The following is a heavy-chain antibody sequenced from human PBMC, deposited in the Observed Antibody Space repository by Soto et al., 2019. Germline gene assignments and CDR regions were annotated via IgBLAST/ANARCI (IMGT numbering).Heavy chain of an antibody. Sequence: SETLSLTCAVYGGSFSGYYWSWIRQPPGKGLEWIGEINHSGSTNYNPSLKSRVTISVDTSKNQFSLKLSSVTAADTAVYYCARVRSSSWLYYYYGMDVWGQGTTVTVS. CDR1: GGSFSGYY. J-gene: IGHJ6*02. CDR2: INHSGST. CDR3: ARVRSSSWLYYYYGMDV. V-gene: IGHV4-34*01. D-gene: IGHD6-13*01.